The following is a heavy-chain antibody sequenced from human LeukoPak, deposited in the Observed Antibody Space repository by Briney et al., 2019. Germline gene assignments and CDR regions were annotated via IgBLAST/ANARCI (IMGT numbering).Heavy chain of an antibody. J-gene: IGHJ4*02. V-gene: IGHV3-23*01. D-gene: IGHD4-17*01. CDR2: ISGSGGTTI. CDR1: GFTFSSYT. Sequence: GGSLRLSCAASGFTFSSYTMSWVRQAPGRGLEWVSAISGSGGTTIYYADSVKGRFTISRDNAKNSLYLQMNSLRAEDTAVYYCARDYSTVTTFFDYWGQGTLVTVSS. CDR3: ARDYSTVTTFFDY.